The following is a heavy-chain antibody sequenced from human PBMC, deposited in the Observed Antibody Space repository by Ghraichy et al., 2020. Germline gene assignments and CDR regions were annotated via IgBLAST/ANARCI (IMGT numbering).Heavy chain of an antibody. V-gene: IGHV4-39*01. D-gene: IGHD2-15*01. CDR1: GGSISSSGYY. J-gene: IGHJ4*02. Sequence: SETLSLTCTVSGGSISSSGYYWGWIRQPPGKGLEWIGSIYYSGCTYYNPSLKSRVTISVDTSKNQFSLKLSSVTAADTAVYYCASLYCSGGSCYNHFDYWGQGTLVTVSS. CDR2: IYYSGCT. CDR3: ASLYCSGGSCYNHFDY.